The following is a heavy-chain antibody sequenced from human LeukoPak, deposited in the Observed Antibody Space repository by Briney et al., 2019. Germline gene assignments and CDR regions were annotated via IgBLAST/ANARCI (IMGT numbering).Heavy chain of an antibody. CDR2: ISYDGSNK. V-gene: IGHV3-30-3*01. J-gene: IGHJ4*02. CDR1: GFTFSSYA. D-gene: IGHD3-9*01. Sequence: GGSLRLSCAASGFTFSSYAMHWVRQAPGKGLEWVAVISYDGSNKYYADSVKGRFTISRDNSKNTLYLQMNSLRAEDTAVYYCAGAYYDILTGPPRWGQGTLVTVSS. CDR3: AGAYYDILTGPPR.